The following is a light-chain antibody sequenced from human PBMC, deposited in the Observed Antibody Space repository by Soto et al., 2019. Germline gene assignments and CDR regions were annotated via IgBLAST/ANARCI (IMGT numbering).Light chain of an antibody. Sequence: QSVLTQPPSASGTPGQRVNISCSGSSSNIGSNYVYWYRQFPGTAPKLLIQRNNQRPSGVPARFSGSKSGTSASLAISGLRSEDEADYYCQVWDSSSDQPEFGGGTKLTVL. J-gene: IGLJ2*01. CDR2: RNN. CDR3: QVWDSSSDQPE. V-gene: IGLV1-47*01. CDR1: SSNIGSNY.